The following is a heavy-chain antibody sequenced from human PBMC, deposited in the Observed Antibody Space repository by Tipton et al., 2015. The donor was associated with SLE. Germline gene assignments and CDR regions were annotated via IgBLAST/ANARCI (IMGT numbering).Heavy chain of an antibody. J-gene: IGHJ2*01. CDR1: GDSISSSSYY. Sequence: TLSLTCTVSGDSISSSSYYWGWIRQPPGKGLEWIGSIYYSGSTYYNPSLKSRVTISVDTSKNRFSLKLSSVTAADTAVYYCASGSGWERYFDLWGRGTLVTVSS. D-gene: IGHD6-19*01. CDR2: IYYSGST. V-gene: IGHV4-39*01. CDR3: ASGSGWERYFDL.